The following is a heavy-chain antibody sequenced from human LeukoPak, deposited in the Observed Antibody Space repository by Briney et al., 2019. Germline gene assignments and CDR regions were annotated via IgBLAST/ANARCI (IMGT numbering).Heavy chain of an antibody. CDR2: IYHTGST. D-gene: IGHD6-19*01. J-gene: IGHJ4*02. Sequence: PSETLSLTCDVSGGSISSKNWWIWVRQPPEKGLEWIGEIYHTGSTNYNPSLKSRVTMSVDKSKNQFSLKLSSLTAADTAVYYCARVSGLSSGSIDYWGQGTLVTVSS. V-gene: IGHV4-4*02. CDR3: ARVSGLSSGSIDY. CDR1: GGSISSKNW.